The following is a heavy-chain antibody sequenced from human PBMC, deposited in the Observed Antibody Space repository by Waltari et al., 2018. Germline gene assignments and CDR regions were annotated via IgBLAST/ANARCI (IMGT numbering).Heavy chain of an antibody. CDR3: VGWNDPINS. D-gene: IGHD1-1*01. J-gene: IGHJ4*02. Sequence: EAQLVQSGGGLVQPGGSLPLSLSASGFPLSRFWMTWIRQAPGQGLQWVAHIGPDGSDKYYVDSVKGRFTISRDNAENSLLLQMSSLRVEDTALYYCVGWNDPINSWGQGTLVAVSS. CDR2: IGPDGSDK. CDR1: GFPLSRFW. V-gene: IGHV3-7*01.